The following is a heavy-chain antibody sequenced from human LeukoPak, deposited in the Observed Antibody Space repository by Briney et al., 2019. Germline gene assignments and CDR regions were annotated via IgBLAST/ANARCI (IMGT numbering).Heavy chain of an antibody. J-gene: IGHJ3*02. CDR1: GGSISSGGYY. D-gene: IGHD3-10*01. V-gene: IGHV4-61*02. Sequence: SETLSLTCTVSGGSISSGGYYWSWIRQPAGKGLEYLGRIYSTGSTNYNPSLRSRVTISVDTSKNQFSLKLSSVTAADTAVYYCASPKSYYGSGSYAFDIWGQGTMVTVSS. CDR2: IYSTGST. CDR3: ASPKSYYGSGSYAFDI.